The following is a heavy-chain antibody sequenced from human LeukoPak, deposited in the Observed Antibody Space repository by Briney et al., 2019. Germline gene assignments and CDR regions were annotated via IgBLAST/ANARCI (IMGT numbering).Heavy chain of an antibody. CDR2: INWNIDTI. V-gene: IGHV3-9*01. D-gene: IGHD6-13*01. J-gene: IGHJ4*02. CDR3: AKASPSYTSSRDY. Sequence: NPGGSLRLSCAASGFTFNDYAMHWVRQAPGKGLEWVSGINWNIDTIGYADSVKGRFTISRDNAKNSLYLQMSSLRVDDTAVYYCAKASPSYTSSRDYWGQGTLVTVSS. CDR1: GFTFNDYA.